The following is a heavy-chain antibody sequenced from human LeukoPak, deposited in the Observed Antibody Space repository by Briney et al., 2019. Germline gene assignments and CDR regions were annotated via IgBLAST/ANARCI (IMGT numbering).Heavy chain of an antibody. V-gene: IGHV3-33*01. D-gene: IGHD3-22*01. CDR1: GFTFSSYG. J-gene: IGHJ4*02. CDR2: IWYDGSNK. CDR3: ARDGWYYDSSGYYRQGLFDY. Sequence: PGRSLRLSCAASGFTFSSYGMHWVRQAPGKGLERVAVIWYDGSNKYYAESVKGRFTISRDNSKNTLYLQMNSLRAEDTAVYYCARDGWYYDSSGYYRQGLFDYWGQGTLVTVSS.